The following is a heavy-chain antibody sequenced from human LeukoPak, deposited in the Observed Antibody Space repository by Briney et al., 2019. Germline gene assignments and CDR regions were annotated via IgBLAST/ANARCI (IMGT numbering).Heavy chain of an antibody. CDR3: ARGGVTMVRGVFFPYYYYGMDV. Sequence: VRQATGQGLEWMGWMNPNSGNTGYAQKFQGRVTMTRNTSISTAYMELRSLRSEDTAVYYCARGGVTMVRGVFFPYYYYGMDVRGQGTTVTVSS. CDR2: MNPNSGNT. V-gene: IGHV1-8*01. J-gene: IGHJ6*02. D-gene: IGHD3-10*01.